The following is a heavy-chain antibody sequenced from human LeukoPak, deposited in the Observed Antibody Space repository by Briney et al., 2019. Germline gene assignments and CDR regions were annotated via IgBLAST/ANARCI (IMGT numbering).Heavy chain of an antibody. J-gene: IGHJ4*02. Sequence: GRSLRLSCAASGFTFSSYGMHWVRQAPGKGLEWVAVISYDGSNKYYADSVKGRFTISRDNSKNTLYLQMNSLRAEDTAVYYCARDSRFLEWLFNYWGQGTLVTVSS. CDR2: ISYDGSNK. CDR3: ARDSRFLEWLFNY. D-gene: IGHD3-3*01. V-gene: IGHV3-30*03. CDR1: GFTFSSYG.